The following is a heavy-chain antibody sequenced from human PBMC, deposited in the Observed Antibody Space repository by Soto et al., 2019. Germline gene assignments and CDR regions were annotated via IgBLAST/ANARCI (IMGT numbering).Heavy chain of an antibody. D-gene: IGHD2-15*01. J-gene: IGHJ6*02. CDR2: ISSSGSTI. CDR3: ARDHLNCSGGSCYFYYYYGMDV. CDR1: GFTFSDYY. Sequence: PGGSLRLSCAASGFTFSDYYMSWIRQAPGKXLEWVSYISSSGSTIYYADSVKGRFTISRDNAKNSLYLQMNSLRAEDTAVYYCARDHLNCSGGSCYFYYYYGMDVWGQGSTVTVSS. V-gene: IGHV3-11*01.